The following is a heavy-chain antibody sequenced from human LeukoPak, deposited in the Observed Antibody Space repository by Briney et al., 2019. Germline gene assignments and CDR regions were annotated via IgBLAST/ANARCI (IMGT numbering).Heavy chain of an antibody. CDR3: VTGGVWALLNH. J-gene: IGHJ4*02. D-gene: IGHD1-26*01. CDR1: GNTLTELS. Sequence: ASVTVSCKVSGNTLTELSLHWVRQAPGKGLEWMGGFDPGGGKIIYAQKFQGRVTMTEDRSTDKAYMVLISLRSDDTAVYYVVTGGVWALLNHWGQGTLFTDAS. V-gene: IGHV1-24*01. CDR2: FDPGGGKI.